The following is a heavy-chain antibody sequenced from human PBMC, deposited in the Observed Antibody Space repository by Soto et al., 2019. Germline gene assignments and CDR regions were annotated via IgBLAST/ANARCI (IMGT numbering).Heavy chain of an antibody. CDR1: GYTFTTYH. V-gene: IGHV1-46*03. D-gene: IGHD1-1*01. CDR2: INPSGGST. J-gene: IGHJ4*02. CDR3: TRAFPGPTGTTTFDK. Sequence: QVQLVQSGAEVMKPGASVKVSCMSFGYTFTTYHMYWVRQAPGQGLEWMGKINPSGGSTRYAHRCQGRVTMTRDTSSSTVYMELSGLTSEDTAVYYCTRAFPGPTGTTTFDKWGQGTLVTVSS.